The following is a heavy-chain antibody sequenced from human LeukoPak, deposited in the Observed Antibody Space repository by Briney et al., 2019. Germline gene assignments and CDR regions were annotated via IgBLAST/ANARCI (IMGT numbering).Heavy chain of an antibody. Sequence: ASVKVSCKASGYTFTSYYMHWVRQAPGQGLEWMGIINPSGGSTSYAQKFQGRVTMTRDTSTSTVYMELSSLRSEDTAVYYCAGERRRWLQLEIYGMDVWGQGTTVTVSS. CDR3: AGERRRWLQLEIYGMDV. D-gene: IGHD5-24*01. J-gene: IGHJ6*02. CDR2: INPSGGST. CDR1: GYTFTSYY. V-gene: IGHV1-46*01.